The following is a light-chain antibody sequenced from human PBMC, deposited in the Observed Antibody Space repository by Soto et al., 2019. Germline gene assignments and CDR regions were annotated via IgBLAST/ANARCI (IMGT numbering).Light chain of an antibody. J-gene: IGLJ1*01. Sequence: QSALTQPASVSGSPGQSITISCTGTSSDVGDYKYVSWCQQHPGKALKLVISEVSNRPSGISNRFSGSKSGNTASLTISGLQAEDGADYYCSSYTTIFTYVFGTGTKVTV. V-gene: IGLV2-14*01. CDR1: SSDVGDYKY. CDR2: EVS. CDR3: SSYTTIFTYV.